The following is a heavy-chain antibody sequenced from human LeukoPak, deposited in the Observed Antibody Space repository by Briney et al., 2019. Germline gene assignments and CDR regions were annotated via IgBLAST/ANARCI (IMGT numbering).Heavy chain of an antibody. CDR3: ARGKSGLLDYYYGMDV. CDR2: IYTNGRT. V-gene: IGHV3-53*01. J-gene: IGHJ6*02. D-gene: IGHD1-26*01. CDR1: GFTVSSNY. Sequence: GGSLRLSCAASGFTVSSNYMSWVRQAPGKGLEWVSVIYTNGRTYSADSVKGRFTISRDNSKNTLYLQMNSLRAEDTAVYYCARGKSGLLDYYYGMDVWGQGTTVTVSS.